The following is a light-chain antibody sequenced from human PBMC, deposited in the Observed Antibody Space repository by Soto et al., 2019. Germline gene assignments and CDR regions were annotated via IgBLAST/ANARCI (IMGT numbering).Light chain of an antibody. CDR1: QSVSSSY. CDR2: GAS. J-gene: IGKJ1*01. V-gene: IGKV3-20*01. Sequence: EVVLTQSPGTLSLFPGERATLSCRASQSVSSSYLAWYQQKPGQAPRLLIFGASSRATGIPDRFSGSGSGTDFILTISRLEPEDFAVYYCQQYGNSRWTFGQGT. CDR3: QQYGNSRWT.